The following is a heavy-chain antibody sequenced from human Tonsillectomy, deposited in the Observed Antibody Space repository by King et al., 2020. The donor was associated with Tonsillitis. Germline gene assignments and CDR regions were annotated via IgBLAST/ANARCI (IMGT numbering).Heavy chain of an antibody. CDR1: GFTFSIYS. CDR3: ARSRAGTTRWFDP. J-gene: IGHJ5*02. Sequence: VQLVESGGGLVQPGGSLRLSRAASGFTFSIYSMNWVRQAPGKGLEWVSYISSSISTIYYAESVKVRFTISRDNAKNSLYLQMNSLRAEDTAVYYWARSRAGTTRWFDPWSQGTLVTVSS. D-gene: IGHD1-7*01. V-gene: IGHV3-48*01. CDR2: ISSSISTI.